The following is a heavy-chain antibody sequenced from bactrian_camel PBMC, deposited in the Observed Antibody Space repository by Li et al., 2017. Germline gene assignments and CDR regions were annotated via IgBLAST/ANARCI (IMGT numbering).Heavy chain of an antibody. Sequence: HVQLVESGGGSVQAGRSLRLSCIASGDIESSDCMGWFRQAPGKEREGVAAIDSDGSSSYADSVKGRFTISKDTVKNTLYLQMNSLKPEDTAIYYCAAAKGLPDLLRGGYLSARSYNYWGRGTQVTVS. V-gene: IGHV3S53*01. D-gene: IGHD3*01. J-gene: IGHJ4*01. CDR1: GDIESSDC. CDR3: AAAKGLPDLLRGGYLSARSYNY. CDR2: IDSDGSS.